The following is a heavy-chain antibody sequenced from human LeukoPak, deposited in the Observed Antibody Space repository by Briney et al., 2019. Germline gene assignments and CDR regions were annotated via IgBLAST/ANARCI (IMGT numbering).Heavy chain of an antibody. CDR1: GYTFTGYY. CDR2: INPNSGST. V-gene: IGHV1-2*02. Sequence: ASVKVSCKASGYTFTGYYMHWVRQAPGQGREWMGWINPNSGSTNYAQKFQGRVTMTRDTSISTAYMELSRLRSDDTAVYYCARVCSGGSCSDWGQGTLVTVSS. J-gene: IGHJ4*02. CDR3: ARVCSGGSCSD. D-gene: IGHD2-15*01.